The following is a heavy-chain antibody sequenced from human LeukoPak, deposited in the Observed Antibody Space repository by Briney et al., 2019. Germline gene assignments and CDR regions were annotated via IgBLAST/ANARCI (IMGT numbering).Heavy chain of an antibody. CDR2: ISSSSSYI. J-gene: IGHJ4*02. Sequence: GGSLRLSCAASGFTFSSYSMNWVRQAPGKGLEWVSSISSSSSYIYYADSVKGRFTISRDSSKNTLYLQMNSLGAEDTAVYYCAWYYYDSSGYYSPFDYWGQGTLVTVSS. CDR3: AWYYYDSSGYYSPFDY. CDR1: GFTFSSYS. V-gene: IGHV3-21*04. D-gene: IGHD3-22*01.